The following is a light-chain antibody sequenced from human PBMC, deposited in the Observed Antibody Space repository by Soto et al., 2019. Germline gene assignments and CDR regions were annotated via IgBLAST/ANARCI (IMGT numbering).Light chain of an antibody. CDR3: MQPLQMPRT. CDR2: LGS. Sequence: DIVMTQSPLSLPVTPGEPASISCRSSQSLLHSNGNNYLAWYLQKPGQSPQLLIYLGSNRASGVPDRFSGSGSGTDFTLKISRVEAEDVGVYYCMQPLQMPRTFGQGTKVEIK. V-gene: IGKV2-28*01. CDR1: QSLLHSNGNNY. J-gene: IGKJ1*01.